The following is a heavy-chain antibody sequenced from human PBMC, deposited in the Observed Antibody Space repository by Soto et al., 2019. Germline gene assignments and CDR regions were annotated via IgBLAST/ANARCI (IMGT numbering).Heavy chain of an antibody. J-gene: IGHJ4*02. V-gene: IGHV4-30-4*01. Sequence: LCGGSIRSGGHYWTWIRQPPGKGLEWIGYIYYSGSAYYNPSLESRVTISVDTSKNQFSLKLNSVTAADTTIYYCARYNYDSGSFSLFDYWGQGALVTVSS. CDR2: IYYSGSA. CDR1: GGSIRSGGHY. D-gene: IGHD3-10*01. CDR3: ARYNYDSGSFSLFDY.